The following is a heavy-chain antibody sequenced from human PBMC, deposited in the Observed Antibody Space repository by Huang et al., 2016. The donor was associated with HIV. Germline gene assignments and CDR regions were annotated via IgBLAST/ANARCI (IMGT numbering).Heavy chain of an antibody. V-gene: IGHV4-39*02. J-gene: IGHJ3*01. CDR3: SRGPSTPATEL. CDR1: GDSVDSSYSY. Sequence: QVQLQESGQGLVKPSDTLSLTCIVSGDSVDSSYSYWGWVRQPPGKGLGWMGSEYSKGNTYYNKYLKSRITISVDTSKNHFSLNLKTVTAADTAVYYCSRGPSTPATELWGQGTMVTVSS. CDR2: EYSKGNT. D-gene: IGHD1-1*01.